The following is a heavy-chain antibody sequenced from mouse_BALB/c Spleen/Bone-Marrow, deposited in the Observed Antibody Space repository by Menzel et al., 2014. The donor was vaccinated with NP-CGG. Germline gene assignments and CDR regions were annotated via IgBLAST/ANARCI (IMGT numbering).Heavy chain of an antibody. Sequence: EVKLVESGPSLVKPSQTLSLTRSVTGDSITSSYWNWIRKFPGNKLEYMGYISYSGNAYYNPSLKSRISLTRDTSKNQYYLQLNSVTTEDTATYFCARGNGYHFDYWGQGTTLTVSS. V-gene: IGHV3-8*02. D-gene: IGHD1-2*01. CDR2: ISYSGNA. J-gene: IGHJ2*01. CDR1: GDSITSSY. CDR3: ARGNGYHFDY.